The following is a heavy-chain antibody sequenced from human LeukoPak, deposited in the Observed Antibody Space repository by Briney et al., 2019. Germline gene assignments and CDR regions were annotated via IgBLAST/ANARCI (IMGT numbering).Heavy chain of an antibody. CDR1: GYSISSGYY. CDR2: IYHTGNT. CDR3: ARQTGSGLFILP. J-gene: IGHJ4*02. V-gene: IGHV4-38-2*02. D-gene: IGHD3/OR15-3a*01. Sequence: SETLSLTCTVSGYSISSGYYWGWIRPPPGKGLEWIGNIYHTGNTYYNPSLKSRLTISMDTSKNQFSLRLTSVTAADTAVYYCARQTGSGLFILPGGQGTLVTVSS.